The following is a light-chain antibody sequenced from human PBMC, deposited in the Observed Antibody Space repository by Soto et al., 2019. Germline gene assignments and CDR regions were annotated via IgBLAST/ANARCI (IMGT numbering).Light chain of an antibody. J-gene: IGLJ2*01. CDR2: EVS. CDR3: CSYAGSSIPVV. V-gene: IGLV2-23*02. CDR1: SSDVGSYNL. Sequence: QSALTQPASVSGSPGQSITISCTGTSSDVGSYNLVSWYQQHPGKAPKLMIYEVSKWPSGVSNRFSGSKSGNTASLTISGLQAEDEGDYYCCSYAGSSIPVVFGGGTQLTVL.